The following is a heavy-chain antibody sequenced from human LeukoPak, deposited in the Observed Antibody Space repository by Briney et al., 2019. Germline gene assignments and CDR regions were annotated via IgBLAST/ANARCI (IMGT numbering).Heavy chain of an antibody. D-gene: IGHD6-6*01. J-gene: IGHJ4*02. V-gene: IGHV4-34*01. Sequence: PSETLSLTCAVYGGSFSGYYWSWIRQPPGKELEWIGEINHSGSTNYNPSLKSRVTISVDTSKNQFSLKLSSVTAADTAVYYCARDPYSSSGYFDYWGQGTLVTVSS. CDR2: INHSGST. CDR3: ARDPYSSSGYFDY. CDR1: GGSFSGYY.